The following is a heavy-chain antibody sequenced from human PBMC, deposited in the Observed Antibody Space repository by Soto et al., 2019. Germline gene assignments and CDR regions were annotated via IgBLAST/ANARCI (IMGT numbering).Heavy chain of an antibody. CDR2: IWYDGSNK. Sequence: LRLSCAASGFTFSSYGMHWVRQAPGKGLEWVAVIWYDGSNKYYADSVKGRFTISRDNSKNTLYLQMNSLRAEDTAVYYCARDQLRFLEWLFDYWGQGTLVTVSS. D-gene: IGHD3-3*01. CDR1: GFTFSSYG. J-gene: IGHJ4*02. V-gene: IGHV3-33*01. CDR3: ARDQLRFLEWLFDY.